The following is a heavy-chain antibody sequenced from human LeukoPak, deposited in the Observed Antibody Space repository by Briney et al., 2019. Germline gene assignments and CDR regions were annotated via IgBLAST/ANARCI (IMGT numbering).Heavy chain of an antibody. CDR2: IYHSGDT. Sequence: SETLSLTCTVSCGSLTSGGYYWGWIRQAPGRGLEWIGYIYHSGDTYSNPSLKGRATVSMDRSKNQFSLNLSSVTAADTAVYYCARLIAADPQLDCWGQGTLVTVSS. CDR3: ARLIAADPQLDC. V-gene: IGHV4-30-2*01. D-gene: IGHD6-13*01. CDR1: CGSLTSGGYY. J-gene: IGHJ4*02.